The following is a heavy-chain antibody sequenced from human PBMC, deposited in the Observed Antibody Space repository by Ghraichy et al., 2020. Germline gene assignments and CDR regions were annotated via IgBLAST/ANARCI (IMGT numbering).Heavy chain of an antibody. D-gene: IGHD7-27*01. J-gene: IGHJ6*02. Sequence: GGSLTLSCAASGFTFSSYSMNWVRQAPGKGLEWVSYISSSSSTIYYADSVKGRFTISRDNAKNSLYLQMNSLRDEDTAVYYCARDHPAGCNWGSCGMDVWGQGTTVTVSS. CDR3: ARDHPAGCNWGSCGMDV. CDR2: ISSSSSTI. V-gene: IGHV3-48*02. CDR1: GFTFSSYS.